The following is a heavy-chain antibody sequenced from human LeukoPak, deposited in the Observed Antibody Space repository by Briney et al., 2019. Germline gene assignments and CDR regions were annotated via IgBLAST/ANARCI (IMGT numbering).Heavy chain of an antibody. V-gene: IGHV4-59*01. D-gene: IGHD3-3*01. CDR3: ASRNFGVVTD. Sequence: PSETLSLTCTVSGGSISRYYWSWIRQPPGKGLEWIGYIYYSGSTNYSPSLTSRVTISVDTSKNQFSLNLTSVTAADSAVYYCASRNFGVVTDWGQGTLVTVSS. CDR1: GGSISRYY. J-gene: IGHJ4*02. CDR2: IYYSGST.